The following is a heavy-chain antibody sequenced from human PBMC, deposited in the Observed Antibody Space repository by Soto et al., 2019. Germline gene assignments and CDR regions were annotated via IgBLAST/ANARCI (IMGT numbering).Heavy chain of an antibody. CDR1: GFTFSSGS. CDR2: ISDDSNYI. J-gene: IGHJ2*01. CDR3: ARVPYGSGSAWYFDL. D-gene: IGHD6-19*01. V-gene: IGHV3-21*02. Sequence: EVQLVESGGGLVKPGGSLRLSCAASGFTFSSGSMNWVRQAPGKGLEWVSSISDDSNYIYDAVSVKGRFTTSRDNAKNSLYLQINSLRAEDTAVYDCARVPYGSGSAWYFDLWGRGTLVTVSS.